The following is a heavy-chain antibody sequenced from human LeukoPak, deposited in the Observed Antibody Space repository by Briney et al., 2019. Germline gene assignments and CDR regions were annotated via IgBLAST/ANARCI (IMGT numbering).Heavy chain of an antibody. CDR3: ARDRGSYNDHDGFDL. D-gene: IGHD1-26*01. CDR1: GGTFSSYA. J-gene: IGHJ3*01. V-gene: IGHV1-2*02. CDR2: IHPKRGGT. Sequence: GASVKVSCKASGGTFSSYAISWVRQAPGQGLEWMGWIHPKRGGTDYAQKFQGRVTMTRDTSIITTYMELSRLSSDDTAVYYCARDRGSYNDHDGFDLWGQGTMVTVSS.